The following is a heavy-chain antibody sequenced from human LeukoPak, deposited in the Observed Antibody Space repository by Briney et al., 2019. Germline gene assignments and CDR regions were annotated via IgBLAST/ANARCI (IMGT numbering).Heavy chain of an antibody. J-gene: IGHJ4*02. Sequence: PGRSLRLSCAASGFTFSSYAMHWVRQAPGKGLEYVSAISSNGGSTYYANSVKGRFTISRDNSKNTLYLQMGSLRAEDMAVYYCARGPLYNWNGVGLGGVWGQGTLVTVSS. D-gene: IGHD1-1*01. V-gene: IGHV3-64*01. CDR3: ARGPLYNWNGVGLGGV. CDR2: ISSNGGST. CDR1: GFTFSSYA.